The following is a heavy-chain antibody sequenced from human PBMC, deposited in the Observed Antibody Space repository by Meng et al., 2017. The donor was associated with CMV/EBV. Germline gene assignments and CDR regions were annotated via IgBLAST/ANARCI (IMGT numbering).Heavy chain of an antibody. D-gene: IGHD3-22*01. CDR2: ISSSSSYI. CDR3: ARYPFGSHVYDSSGYGMDV. CDR1: GFTFSSYS. Sequence: GGSLRLSCAASGFTFSSYSMNWVRQAPGKGLEWVSSISSSSSYIYYADSVKGRFTISRDNDKNSLYLQMNSLRAEDTAVYYCARYPFGSHVYDSSGYGMDVWGQGTTVTVSS. V-gene: IGHV3-21*01. J-gene: IGHJ6*02.